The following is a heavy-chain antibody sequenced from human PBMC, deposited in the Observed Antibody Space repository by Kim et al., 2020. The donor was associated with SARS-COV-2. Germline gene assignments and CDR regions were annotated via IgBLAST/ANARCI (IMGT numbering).Heavy chain of an antibody. J-gene: IGHJ4*02. D-gene: IGHD5-18*01. CDR3: ARHDGDTAMVYFDY. Sequence: NPSLKSRVTISVDTSKNQFSLKLSSVTSADTAVYYCARHDGDTAMVYFDYWGQGTLVTVSS. V-gene: IGHV4-59*08.